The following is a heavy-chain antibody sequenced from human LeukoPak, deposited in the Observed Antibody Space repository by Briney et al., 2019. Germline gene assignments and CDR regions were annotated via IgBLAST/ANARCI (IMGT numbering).Heavy chain of an antibody. CDR1: GDSVSSNSAA. V-gene: IGHV6-1*01. D-gene: IGHD5-12*01. CDR3: ARGATAYFDY. J-gene: IGHJ4*02. Sequence: SQTLSLTCAISGDSVSSNSAAWSWVSQSPSRGLEWLGRTYYRSKWYYDYAVSVKSRITINPHTSKNQFPLQLNSVTPEDTAVYYCARGATAYFDYWGQGTLVTVSS. CDR2: TYYRSKWYY.